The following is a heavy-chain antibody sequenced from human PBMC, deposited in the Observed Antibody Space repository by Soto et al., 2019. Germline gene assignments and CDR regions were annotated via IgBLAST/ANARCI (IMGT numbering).Heavy chain of an antibody. J-gene: IGHJ6*02. D-gene: IGHD3-10*01. CDR3: VAVLDFGKLSVV. V-gene: IGHV1-69*01. CDR2: TIPLFGTT. Sequence: QVQLVQSGVEVKKPGSSVRVSCKASGDTFKNSVISWVRQAPGQGLEWMGGTIPLFGTTDYAQKFQGRLTITSDESTTTAYMEVSRLTSEDTAVYYCVAVLDFGKLSVVWGQGTTVIVSS. CDR1: GDTFKNSV.